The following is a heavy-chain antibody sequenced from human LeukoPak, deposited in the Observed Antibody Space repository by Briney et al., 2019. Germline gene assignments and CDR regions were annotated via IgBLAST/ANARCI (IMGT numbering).Heavy chain of an antibody. CDR1: GYTFTSYD. J-gene: IGHJ4*02. CDR2: INPNGGNT. CDR3: ARSSGWYSVDY. Sequence: ASVKVSCKASGYTFTSYDIHWVRQATGQGLEWMGWINPNGGNTGYAQKFQGRVTITRDISISTAYMELSSLRSEDTAVYYCARSSGWYSVDYWGQGTLVTVSS. D-gene: IGHD6-19*01. V-gene: IGHV1-8*03.